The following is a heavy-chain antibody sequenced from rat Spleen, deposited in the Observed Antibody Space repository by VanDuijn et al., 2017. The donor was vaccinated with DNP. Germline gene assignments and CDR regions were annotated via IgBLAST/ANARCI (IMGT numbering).Heavy chain of an antibody. CDR3: ARDWDGYNIDY. V-gene: IGHV2-30*01. Sequence: GLEWMGIIGTGGTTEYNPILKSRLSISRDTSKSQVFLRMNSLQSEDTATYYCARDWDGYNIDYWGQGVMVTVSS. CDR2: IGTGGTT. J-gene: IGHJ2*01. D-gene: IGHD4-1*01.